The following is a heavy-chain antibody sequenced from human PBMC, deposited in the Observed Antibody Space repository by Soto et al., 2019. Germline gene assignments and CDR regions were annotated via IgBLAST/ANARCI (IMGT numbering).Heavy chain of an antibody. V-gene: IGHV3-23*01. CDR1: GFTFSSCA. CDR3: AKDRDYDILTGPFDY. Sequence: PGGSLRLSCAPSGFTFSSCAMSWVRQAPGKGLEWVSTISGGGGSTYYADSVKGRFTISRDNSKNTLYLQMNSLRAEDTAVYYCAKDRDYDILTGPFDYWGQGTLVTVSS. J-gene: IGHJ4*02. D-gene: IGHD3-9*01. CDR2: ISGGGGST.